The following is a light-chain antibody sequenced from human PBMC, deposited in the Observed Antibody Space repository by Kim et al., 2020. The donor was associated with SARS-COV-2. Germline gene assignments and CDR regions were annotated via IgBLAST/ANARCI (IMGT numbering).Light chain of an antibody. Sequence: ATQMTQSPSSVSASVGDGVTITCRASQGIRNDLAWYQHKPGRAPKLLIYAASSLQSGVPSRFSGGGSGTDFTLTISSLQPEDFATYYCVQDYNYPRTFGQGTKLEI. V-gene: IGKV1-6*01. CDR1: QGIRND. J-gene: IGKJ1*01. CDR3: VQDYNYPRT. CDR2: AAS.